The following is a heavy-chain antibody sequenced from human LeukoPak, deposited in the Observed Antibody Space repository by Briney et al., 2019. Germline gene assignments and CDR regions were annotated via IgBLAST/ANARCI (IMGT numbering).Heavy chain of an antibody. CDR3: TTGSGYSTDWYDF. CDR2: ISGGGGTT. Sequence: GGSLRLSCTASGFTFNNYAMSWVRQAPGKGLEWLSAISGGGGTTYYAESVKGRFTISRNNALTTLFLQMNSLTAEDTAVYYCTTGSGYSTDWYDFWGQGTLVTVSS. J-gene: IGHJ4*02. V-gene: IGHV3-23*01. CDR1: GFTFNNYA. D-gene: IGHD6-19*01.